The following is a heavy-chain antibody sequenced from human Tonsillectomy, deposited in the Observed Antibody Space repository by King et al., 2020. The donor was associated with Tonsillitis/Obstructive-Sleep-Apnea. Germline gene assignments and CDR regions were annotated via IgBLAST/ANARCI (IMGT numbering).Heavy chain of an antibody. V-gene: IGHV4-59*01. CDR2: IDYSGST. D-gene: IGHD2-8*01. Sequence: QLQESGPGLVKPSETLSLTCTVSGGSISSYYWSWIRQPPGKGLEWIGYIDYSGSTNYNPSLKSRVTISVDTSKNQFSLRLNSVTAADTAVYYCAREGAVMNAFDIWGQGTMVTASS. CDR1: GGSISSYY. CDR3: AREGAVMNAFDI. J-gene: IGHJ3*02.